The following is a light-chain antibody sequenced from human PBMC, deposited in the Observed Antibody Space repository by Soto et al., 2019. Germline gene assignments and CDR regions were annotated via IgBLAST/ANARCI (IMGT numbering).Light chain of an antibody. CDR2: DVS. CDR1: SSDVGGYNY. CDR3: CSYAGRYVYV. V-gene: IGLV2-11*01. Sequence: QSVLTQPRSVSGSPGQSVTISCTGTSSDVGGYNYVSWYQQHPGKAPKLMIYDVSKRPSGVPDRFSGSKSGNTASLTISGLQAEDEAAYYCCSYAGRYVYVSGTGTKVTVL. J-gene: IGLJ1*01.